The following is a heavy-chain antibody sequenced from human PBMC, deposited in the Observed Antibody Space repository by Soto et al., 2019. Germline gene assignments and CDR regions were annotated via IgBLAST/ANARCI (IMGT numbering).Heavy chain of an antibody. D-gene: IGHD3-22*01. CDR3: ARLGGYHQGLDS. CDR1: DGSTSDNC. Sequence: PSETLSVTSSVSDGSTSDNCWSWIRQPLGKGLEWIGYIYYSGSTDYNPSLKSRVTISVDTSRNQFSLRLTSVTAADTAVYYSARLGGYHQGLDSRGQGTLVSVSS. CDR2: IYYSGST. V-gene: IGHV4-59*08. J-gene: IGHJ4*02.